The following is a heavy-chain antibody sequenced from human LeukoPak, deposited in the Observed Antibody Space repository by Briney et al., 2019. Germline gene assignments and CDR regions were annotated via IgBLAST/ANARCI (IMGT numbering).Heavy chain of an antibody. Sequence: SETLSLTCTVSGGSISSYYWSWIRQPPGKGLEWIGYTYYSGSTNYNPSLKSRVTIPADMSKNQFSLKLSSVAAADTAVYSCARHGSGAFGFDIWGQGTMVTVSS. D-gene: IGHD3-10*01. J-gene: IGHJ3*02. CDR2: TYYSGST. CDR1: GGSISSYY. V-gene: IGHV4-59*08. CDR3: ARHGSGAFGFDI.